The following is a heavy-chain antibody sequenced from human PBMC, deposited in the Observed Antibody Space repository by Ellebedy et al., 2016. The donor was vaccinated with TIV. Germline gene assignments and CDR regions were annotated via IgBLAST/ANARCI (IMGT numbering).Heavy chain of an antibody. CDR3: AREDSSGWYFWFDP. Sequence: GGSLRLXXAASGFTFSSYSMNWVRQAPGKGLEWVSYISSSSSTIYYADSVKGRFTISRDNAKNSLYLQMNSLRDEDTAVYYCAREDSSGWYFWFDPWGQGTLVTVSS. J-gene: IGHJ5*02. CDR2: ISSSSSTI. V-gene: IGHV3-48*02. CDR1: GFTFSSYS. D-gene: IGHD6-19*01.